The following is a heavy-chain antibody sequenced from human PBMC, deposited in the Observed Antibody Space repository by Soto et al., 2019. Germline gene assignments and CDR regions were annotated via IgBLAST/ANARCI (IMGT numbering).Heavy chain of an antibody. CDR1: GFTFKTFA. J-gene: IGHJ4*02. Sequence: GGSLRLSWSASGFTFKTFAMHWVRQTPGKGLEFVSAISSNGGNTYYADSVKGRFAISRDNSKNTLYLQMYSLRPEDTALYYCVKEGYMRSDWYGQFDCWGQGTLVTVSS. CDR2: ISSNGGNT. D-gene: IGHD6-19*01. V-gene: IGHV3-64D*06. CDR3: VKEGYMRSDWYGQFDC.